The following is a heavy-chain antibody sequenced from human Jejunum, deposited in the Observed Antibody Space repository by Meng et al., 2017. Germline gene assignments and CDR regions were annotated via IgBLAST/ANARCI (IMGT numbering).Heavy chain of an antibody. J-gene: IGHJ4*02. CDR2: MSHSGTT. V-gene: IGHV4-39*07. D-gene: IGHD1-14*01. CDR3: ARDIGGTPADY. CDR1: GGSISSSGYY. Sequence: GSLRLSCAVSGGSISSSGYYWGWIRQPPGKGLEWIGSMSHSGTTFYNPSLKSRVTISRDTSKNQFSLKVTFVTAADTAVDYCARDIGGTPADYWGQGTLVTVSS.